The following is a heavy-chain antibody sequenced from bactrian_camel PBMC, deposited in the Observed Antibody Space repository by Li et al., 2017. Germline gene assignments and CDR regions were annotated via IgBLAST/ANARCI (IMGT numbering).Heavy chain of an antibody. CDR3: AARGPYCYTKLSVRDFTY. CDR1: RVTISNFY. V-gene: IGHV3S40*01. Sequence: VQLVESGGGLVQPGGSLRLSCVVSRVTISNFYMHWGWFRQAPGKEREGVARIATGSGNTYYADSVKGRFTISQDNAKNTVYLQMNSLKPEDTAMYYCAARGPYCYTKLSVRDFTYWGQGTQVTVS. CDR2: IATGSGNT. D-gene: IGHD2*01. J-gene: IGHJ6*01.